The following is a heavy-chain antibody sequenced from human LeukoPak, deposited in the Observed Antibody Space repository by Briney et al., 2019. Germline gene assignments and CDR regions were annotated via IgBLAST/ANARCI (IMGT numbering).Heavy chain of an antibody. CDR2: INPNSGGT. J-gene: IGHJ3*02. CDR1: GYTFTGYY. V-gene: IGHV1-2*04. CDR3: ARSIGYSSSWYRGDAFDI. Sequence: ASVKVSCKASGYTFTGYYMHWVRQAPGQGLEWMGWINPNSGGTNYAQKFQGWVTMTRNTSISTAYMELSSLRSEDTAVYYCARSIGYSSSWYRGDAFDIWGQGTMVTVSS. D-gene: IGHD6-13*01.